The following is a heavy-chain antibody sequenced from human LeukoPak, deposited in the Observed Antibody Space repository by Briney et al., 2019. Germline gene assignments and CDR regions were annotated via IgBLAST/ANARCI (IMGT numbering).Heavy chain of an antibody. Sequence: SETLSLTCTASGSSISSSYFWGWIRQPPGKGLEWIGSIYHSGSTNYNPSLKSRVTISVGKSKNQFSLKLSSVTAADTAVYYCAGDTVTASFDYWGQGTLVTVSS. D-gene: IGHD4-17*01. J-gene: IGHJ4*02. CDR3: AGDTVTASFDY. CDR1: GSSISSSYF. CDR2: IYHSGST. V-gene: IGHV4-38-2*02.